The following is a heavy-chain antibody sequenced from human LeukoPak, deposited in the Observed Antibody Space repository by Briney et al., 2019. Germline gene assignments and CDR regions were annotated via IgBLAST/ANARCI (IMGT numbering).Heavy chain of an antibody. Sequence: SETLSLTCTVSGASINSHYWSWIRQPPGKGLEWIGSIYYSGSTYYNASLKSRGTISVDTSKNQFSLKLNSVTAADTAVYFCARQVVAVAGTGYFDYWGQGTLVTVSS. D-gene: IGHD6-19*01. V-gene: IGHV4-39*01. CDR2: IYYSGST. CDR1: GASINSHY. J-gene: IGHJ4*02. CDR3: ARQVVAVAGTGYFDY.